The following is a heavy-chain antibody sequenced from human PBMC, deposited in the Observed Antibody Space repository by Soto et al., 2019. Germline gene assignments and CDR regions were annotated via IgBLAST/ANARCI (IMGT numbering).Heavy chain of an antibody. V-gene: IGHV4-61*01. Sequence: SETLSLTCTVSGGSVSSGYYYWSWIRQPPGKGLEWIAYIYYSGSTNYNPSLKSRVTISVDTSKNQFSLKLSSVTAADTAVYYCARVGGSRDSSGYYYFDYWGQGTLVTVSS. CDR2: IYYSGST. D-gene: IGHD3-22*01. J-gene: IGHJ4*02. CDR1: GGSVSSGYYY. CDR3: ARVGGSRDSSGYYYFDY.